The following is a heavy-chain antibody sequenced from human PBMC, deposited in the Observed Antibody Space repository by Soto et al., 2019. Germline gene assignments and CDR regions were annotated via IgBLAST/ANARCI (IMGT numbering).Heavy chain of an antibody. D-gene: IGHD6-6*01. Sequence: RRLSCAASGFTVSSNYMSWVRQAPGKGLEWVSVIYSGGSTYYADSVKGRFTISRDNSKNTLYLQMNSLRAEDTAVYYCARAPSIAARFPFYYYYGMDVWGQGTTVTVSS. CDR1: GFTVSSNY. CDR3: ARAPSIAARFPFYYYYGMDV. V-gene: IGHV3-53*01. CDR2: IYSGGST. J-gene: IGHJ6*02.